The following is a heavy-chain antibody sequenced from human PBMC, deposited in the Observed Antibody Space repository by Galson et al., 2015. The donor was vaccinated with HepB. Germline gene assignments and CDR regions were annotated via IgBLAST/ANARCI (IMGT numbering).Heavy chain of an antibody. D-gene: IGHD3-10*01. CDR1: GFTFSSYG. V-gene: IGHV3-30*02. CDR3: AKDRGDHSLGYYFDY. Sequence: SLRLSCAASGFTFSSYGMHWVRQAPGKGLEWVAFIRYDGSNKYYADSVKGRFTIPRDNSKNTLYLQMNSLRAEDTAVYYCAKDRGDHSLGYYFDYWGQGTLVTVSS. J-gene: IGHJ4*02. CDR2: IRYDGSNK.